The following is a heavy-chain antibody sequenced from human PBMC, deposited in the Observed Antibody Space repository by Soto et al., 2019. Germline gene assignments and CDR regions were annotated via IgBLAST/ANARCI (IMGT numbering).Heavy chain of an antibody. Sequence: QVQLVQSGAEGKKPGASVKVSCKASGYTFTSYAMHWVRQAPGQRLEWMGWINSGNGNTKYSQKLQVRVTITRDTSVSTAYMELSSLRSEDTAVYYWARDGSAMLISYYSGMDVWGQGTTVTVSS. J-gene: IGHJ6*02. D-gene: IGHD5-18*01. V-gene: IGHV1-3*01. CDR2: INSGNGNT. CDR1: GYTFTSYA. CDR3: ARDGSAMLISYYSGMDV.